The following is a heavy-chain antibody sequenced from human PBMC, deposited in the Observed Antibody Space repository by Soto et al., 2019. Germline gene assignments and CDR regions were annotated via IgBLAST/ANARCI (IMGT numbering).Heavy chain of an antibody. J-gene: IGHJ4*02. CDR2: ILHGGNT. CDR1: GDSVSSSNYY. Sequence: PSETLSLTCTVSGDSVSSSNYYWGWIRHPPGRGLEWIGSILHGGNTYYNPSLKSRVTISVDTSKNQFSLKLSSVTAADTAVYYCARLSTEQKKPRGLFGVVTIGYYLDYWGQGTWVTVSS. D-gene: IGHD3-3*01. V-gene: IGHV4-39*07. CDR3: ARLSTEQKKPRGLFGVVTIGYYLDY.